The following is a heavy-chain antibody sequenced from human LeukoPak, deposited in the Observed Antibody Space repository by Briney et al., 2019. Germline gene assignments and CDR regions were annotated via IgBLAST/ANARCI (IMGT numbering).Heavy chain of an antibody. CDR2: ISSGGDYK. D-gene: IGHD6-19*01. V-gene: IGHV3-21*01. CDR1: GFTFSSFS. Sequence: GGSLRLSCAASGFTFSSFSMNWVRQAPGKGLEWVSSISSGGDYKHYADSVKGRFTISRDNAKNSLYLQMNSLRAEDTAVYYCARYTTAGYSSGWYGPSFDYWGQGTLVTVSS. CDR3: ARYTTAGYSSGWYGPSFDY. J-gene: IGHJ4*02.